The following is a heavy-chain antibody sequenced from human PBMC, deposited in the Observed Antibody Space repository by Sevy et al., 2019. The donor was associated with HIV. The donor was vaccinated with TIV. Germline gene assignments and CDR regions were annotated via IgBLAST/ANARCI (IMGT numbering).Heavy chain of an antibody. CDR3: ARDSYNPYYYDIGGFCAFDI. D-gene: IGHD3-22*01. J-gene: IGHJ3*02. Sequence: ASVKVSCKTSGYTFTGYYMHWVRQAPGQGLEWMGRINPNGDTDYAQKFQGRVTMTRATSINTAYMELSRLKSDDTAVYYCARDSYNPYYYDIGGFCAFDIWGQGTMITVSS. CDR1: GYTFTGYY. CDR2: INPNGDT. V-gene: IGHV1-2*06.